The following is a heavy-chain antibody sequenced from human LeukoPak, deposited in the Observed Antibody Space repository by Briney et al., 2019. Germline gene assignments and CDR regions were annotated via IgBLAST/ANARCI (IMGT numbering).Heavy chain of an antibody. CDR2: INPNSGGT. D-gene: IGHD2-15*01. V-gene: IGHV1-2*02. CDR3: ARGPIVVVVAATPGDY. J-gene: IGHJ4*02. Sequence: ASVKVSCKASGYTFTDYYMHWVRQAPGQGLEWVGWINPNSGGTNYAQKFQGRVTMTRDTSISTAYMELSRLRSDDTAVYYCARGPIVVVVAATPGDYWGQGTLVTVSS. CDR1: GYTFTDYY.